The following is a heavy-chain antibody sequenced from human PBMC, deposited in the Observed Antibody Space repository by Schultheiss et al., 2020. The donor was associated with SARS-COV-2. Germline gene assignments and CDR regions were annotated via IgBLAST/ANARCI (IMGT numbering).Heavy chain of an antibody. CDR2: IYSGGST. Sequence: GGSLRLSCAASGFTVSSNYMSWVRQAPGKGLEWVSVIYSGGSTYYADSVKGRFTISRHNSKNTLYLQMNSLRAEDTAVYYCARGNVDTAMVTPNYFDYWGQGTLVTVSS. D-gene: IGHD5-18*01. V-gene: IGHV3-53*04. J-gene: IGHJ4*02. CDR1: GFTVSSNY. CDR3: ARGNVDTAMVTPNYFDY.